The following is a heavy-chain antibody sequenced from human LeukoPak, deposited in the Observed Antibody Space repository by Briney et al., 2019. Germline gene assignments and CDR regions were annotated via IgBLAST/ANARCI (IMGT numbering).Heavy chain of an antibody. CDR3: ARSDDSSGYYFLDY. Sequence: ASVKVSCKASGYTFTSYGISWVRQAPGQGLEWMGRINPNGGGTMYAQKFQGRVTMTRETSISTAYMELSRLRSDDTAVYYCARSDDSSGYYFLDYWGQGTLVTVSS. J-gene: IGHJ4*02. D-gene: IGHD3-22*01. CDR1: GYTFTSYG. CDR2: INPNGGGT. V-gene: IGHV1-2*06.